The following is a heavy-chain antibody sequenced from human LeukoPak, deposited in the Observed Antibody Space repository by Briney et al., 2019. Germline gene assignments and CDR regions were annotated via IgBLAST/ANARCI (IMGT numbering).Heavy chain of an antibody. CDR1: GGSISSYY. CDR2: ICYSGST. D-gene: IGHD3-22*01. Sequence: SETLSLTCTVSGGSISSYYWSWIRQPPGKGLEWIGYICYSGSTNYNPSLKSRVTISVDTSKNQFSLKLSSVTAADTAVYYCARTNYYDSSGYSYYFDYWGQGTLVTVSS. V-gene: IGHV4-59*01. J-gene: IGHJ4*02. CDR3: ARTNYYDSSGYSYYFDY.